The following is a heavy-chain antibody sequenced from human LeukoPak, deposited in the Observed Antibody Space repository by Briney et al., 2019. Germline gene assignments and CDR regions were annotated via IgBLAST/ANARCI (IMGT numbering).Heavy chain of an antibody. Sequence: GGSLRLSCVASGLTVSNNYMSWVRQAPGKGLEWVSVIYSGGNTYYADSVKGRFTISRDNSKNTLYLQMNSLRAEDTAVYYCARDADSGSYYFDYWGQGTLVTVSS. J-gene: IGHJ4*02. CDR3: ARDADSGSYYFDY. V-gene: IGHV3-53*01. CDR2: IYSGGNT. CDR1: GLTVSNNY. D-gene: IGHD1-26*01.